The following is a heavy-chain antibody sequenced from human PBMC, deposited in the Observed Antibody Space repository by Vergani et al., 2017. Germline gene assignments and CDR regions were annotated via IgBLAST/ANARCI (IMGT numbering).Heavy chain of an antibody. CDR3: ARGNGGKLHDYSYYCMDV. V-gene: IGHV1-69*13. CDR2: IIPIFGTA. Sequence: QVQLVQSGAEVKKPGSSVKVSCKASGGTFSSYVISWVRQAPGQGLEWMGRIIPIFGTANYAQKFQGRVTITADESTSTAYMELSSLRSEDTAVYYCARGNGGKLHDYSYYCMDVWGQGTTVTVSS. CDR1: GGTFSSYV. J-gene: IGHJ6*02. D-gene: IGHD2-8*01.